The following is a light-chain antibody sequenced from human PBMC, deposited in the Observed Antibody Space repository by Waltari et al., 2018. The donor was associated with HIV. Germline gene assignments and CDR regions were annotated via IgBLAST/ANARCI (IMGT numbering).Light chain of an antibody. J-gene: IGKJ3*01. CDR1: QTLFYSPDNKNH. V-gene: IGKV4-1*01. Sequence: DIVLTQSPESLTVSLGEGASISCKSSQTLFYSPDNKNHLAWYQQKAGQSPKLLFSWASVRQPGGHHGFSGSGSGTTFTITIVSLQAEDVATYYCQQFYSTPLTFGPGTTVHI. CDR2: WAS. CDR3: QQFYSTPLT.